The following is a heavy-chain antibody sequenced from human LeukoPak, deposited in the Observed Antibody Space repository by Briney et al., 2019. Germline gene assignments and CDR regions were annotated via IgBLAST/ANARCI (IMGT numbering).Heavy chain of an antibody. J-gene: IGHJ5*02. D-gene: IGHD3-9*01. V-gene: IGHV3-66*04. Sequence: GGSLRLSCAASGFTVSNKYMTWVRQAPGKGLEWVSLIYSDGRTYYADSVKGRFTISRDNSKNTLYLQMNSLRAEDTAVYYCARLYYDILTGYSNHPGWFDPWGQGTLVTVSS. CDR2: IYSDGRT. CDR1: GFTVSNKY. CDR3: ARLYYDILTGYSNHPGWFDP.